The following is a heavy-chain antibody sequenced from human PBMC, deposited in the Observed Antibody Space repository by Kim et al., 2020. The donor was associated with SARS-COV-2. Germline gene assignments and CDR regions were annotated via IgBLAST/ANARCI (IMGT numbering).Heavy chain of an antibody. CDR2: INAGNGNT. CDR1: GYTFTSYA. J-gene: IGHJ5*02. CDR3: AREKFIAVATVNNWFDP. Sequence: ASVKVSCKASGYTFTSYAMHWVRQAPGQRLEWMGWINAGNGNTKYSQKFQGRVTITRDTSASTAYMELSSLRSEDTAVYYCAREKFIAVATVNNWFDPWGQGTLVTVSS. V-gene: IGHV1-3*01. D-gene: IGHD6-19*01.